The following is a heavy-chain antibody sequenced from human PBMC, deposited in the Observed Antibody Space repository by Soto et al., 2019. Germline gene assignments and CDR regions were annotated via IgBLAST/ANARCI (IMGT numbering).Heavy chain of an antibody. CDR3: ARGAYSSSWYAEYFQH. J-gene: IGHJ1*01. Sequence: GGSLRLSCAASGFTFSSYSMNWVRQATGKGLEWVSSISSSSSYIYYADSVKGRFTISRDNAKNSLYLQMNSLRAEDTAVYYCARGAYSSSWYAEYFQHWGQGTLVTVSS. D-gene: IGHD6-13*01. CDR1: GFTFSSYS. V-gene: IGHV3-21*01. CDR2: ISSSSSYI.